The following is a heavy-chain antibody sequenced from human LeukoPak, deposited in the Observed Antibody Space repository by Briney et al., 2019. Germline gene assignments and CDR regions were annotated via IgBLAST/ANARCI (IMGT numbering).Heavy chain of an antibody. CDR2: INWSGDNT. CDR1: GFTFADYG. V-gene: IGHV3-20*04. J-gene: IGHJ4*02. CDR3: ARDLSSNWSNLAY. D-gene: IGHD6-13*01. Sequence: PGGSLRLSCEDSGFTFADYGLSWVRQAPGKGAQWVAGINWSGDNTFYADSVKGRFTISRDNTKKTLYLQMNNLRGDDTATYYCARDLSSNWSNLAYWGKGTLVTVSS.